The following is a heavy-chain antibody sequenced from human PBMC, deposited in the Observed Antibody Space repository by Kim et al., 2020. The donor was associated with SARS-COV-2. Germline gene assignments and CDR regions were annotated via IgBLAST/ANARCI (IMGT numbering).Heavy chain of an antibody. J-gene: IGHJ4*02. V-gene: IGHV5-51*01. Sequence: SYSPSFQGQVTISADKSISTAYLQWSSLKASDTAMYYCARQGSAASFDYWGQGTLVTVSS. CDR3: ARQGSAASFDY.